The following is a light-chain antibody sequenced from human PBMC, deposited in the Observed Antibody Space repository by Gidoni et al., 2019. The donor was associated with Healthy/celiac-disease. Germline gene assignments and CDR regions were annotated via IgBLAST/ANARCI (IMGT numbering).Light chain of an antibody. CDR2: DAS. Sequence: DIPMTQSPSSLSASVGDRVTITCQASQDSSNLLNWYQQKPGKAPKLLSYDASNLETGVPSRFSGSGSGTDFTFTISSLQPEDIATYDCQQYDNLPALTFGGGTKVEIK. CDR1: QDSSNL. J-gene: IGKJ4*01. V-gene: IGKV1-33*01. CDR3: QQYDNLPALT.